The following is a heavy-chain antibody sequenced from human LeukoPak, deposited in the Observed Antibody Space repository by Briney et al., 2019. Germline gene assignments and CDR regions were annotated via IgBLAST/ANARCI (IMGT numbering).Heavy chain of an antibody. J-gene: IGHJ4*02. CDR1: GFTFSSYA. D-gene: IGHD3-22*01. V-gene: IGHV3-23*01. CDR3: AKVRQEGFYYDSSGYSNFDY. CDR2: ISDSGGST. Sequence: GGSLRLSCVASGFTFSSYAMSWVRQAPGKGLEWVSVISDSGGSTYYADSVKGRFTISRDNSKNTLYLQMNNLRAEDTAVYYCAKVRQEGFYYDSSGYSNFDYWGQGTLVTVSS.